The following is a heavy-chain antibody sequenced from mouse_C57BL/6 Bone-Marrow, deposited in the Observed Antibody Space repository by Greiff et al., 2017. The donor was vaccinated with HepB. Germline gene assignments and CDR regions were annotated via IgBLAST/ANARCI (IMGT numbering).Heavy chain of an antibody. CDR1: GFNIKDDY. CDR2: IDPENGDT. V-gene: IGHV14-4*01. Sequence: EVKLMESGAELVRPGASVKLSCTASGFNIKDDYMHWVKQRPEQGLEWIGWIDPENGDTEYASKFQGKATITADTSSNTAYLQLSSLTSEDTAVYYCTGSYYGSSYEDFDYWGQGTTLTVSS. J-gene: IGHJ2*01. D-gene: IGHD1-1*01. CDR3: TGSYYGSSYEDFDY.